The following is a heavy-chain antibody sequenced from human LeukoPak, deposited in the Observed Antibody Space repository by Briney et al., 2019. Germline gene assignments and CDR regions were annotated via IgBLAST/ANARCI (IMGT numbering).Heavy chain of an antibody. J-gene: IGHJ4*02. CDR1: GFTFSSYG. Sequence: GRSLRLSCAASGFTFSSYGMHWVRQAPGKGLEWVAVVWYDGSKEYYADSVKGRFTISRDNSKNTQHLQMNSLRVDDTAVYYCAGDYGGTFWYWGQGTLVTVSS. V-gene: IGHV3-33*01. CDR2: VWYDGSKE. CDR3: AGDYGGTFWY. D-gene: IGHD4-23*01.